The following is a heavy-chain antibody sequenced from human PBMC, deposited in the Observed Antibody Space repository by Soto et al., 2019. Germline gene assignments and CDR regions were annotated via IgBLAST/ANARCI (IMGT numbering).Heavy chain of an antibody. D-gene: IGHD2-15*01. J-gene: IGHJ5*02. CDR3: ARGHPTDIVVVVAATTNWFDP. Sequence: PSETLSLTCAFYGWSFSGYYWSWIRQPPGKGLEWIGEINHSGSTNYNPSLKSRVTISVDTSKNQFSLKLSSVTAADTAVYYCARGHPTDIVVVVAATTNWFDPWGQGVLVTVSS. CDR1: GWSFSGYY. V-gene: IGHV4-34*01. CDR2: INHSGST.